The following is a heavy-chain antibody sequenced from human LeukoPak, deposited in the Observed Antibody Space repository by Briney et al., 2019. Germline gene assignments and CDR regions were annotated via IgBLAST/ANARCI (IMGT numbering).Heavy chain of an antibody. CDR2: INPNSGGT. CDR3: ARSLEAYCSGGSCYSGDY. D-gene: IGHD2-15*01. J-gene: IGHJ4*02. Sequence: ASVKVSCKASGYTFTGYYMHWVRQAPGQGLEWMGWINPNSGGTNYAQKFQGRVIMTRDTSISTAYMELSRLRSDDTAVYYCARSLEAYCSGGSCYSGDYWGQGTLVTVSS. V-gene: IGHV1-2*02. CDR1: GYTFTGYY.